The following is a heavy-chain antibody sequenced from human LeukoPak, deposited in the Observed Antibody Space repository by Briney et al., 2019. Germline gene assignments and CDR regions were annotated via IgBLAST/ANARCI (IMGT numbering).Heavy chain of an antibody. CDR2: IYPGDSDT. CDR3: ARIAVAGSYGSGSYYFYPFDC. Sequence: GESLKISCKGSGYSFTSYWIGWVRQMPGKGLEWMGIIYPGDSDTRYSPSFQGQVTISADKSISTAYLQWSSLKASDTAMYYCARIAVAGSYGSGSYYFYPFDCWGQGTLVTVSS. V-gene: IGHV5-51*01. J-gene: IGHJ4*02. CDR1: GYSFTSYW. D-gene: IGHD3-10*01.